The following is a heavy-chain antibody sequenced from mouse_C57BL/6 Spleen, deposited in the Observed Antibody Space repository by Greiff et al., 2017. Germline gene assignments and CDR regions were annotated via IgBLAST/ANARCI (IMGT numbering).Heavy chain of an antibody. CDR1: GFTFSDYY. V-gene: IGHV5-16*01. CDR2: INYDGSST. Sequence: EVKLMESEGGLVQPGSSMKLSCTASGFTFSDYYMAWVRQVPEKGLEWVANINYDGSSTYYLDSLKSRFIISRDNAKNILYLQMSSLKSEDTATYYCARVGYGCDLDYWGQGTTLTVSS. CDR3: ARVGYGCDLDY. D-gene: IGHD2-2*01. J-gene: IGHJ2*01.